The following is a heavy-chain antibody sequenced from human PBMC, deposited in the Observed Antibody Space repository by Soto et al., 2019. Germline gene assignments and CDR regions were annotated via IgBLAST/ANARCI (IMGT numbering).Heavy chain of an antibody. V-gene: IGHV4-61*01. CDR1: GGSVSSGSYY. Sequence: SETLSLTCTVSGGSVSSGSYYWSWIRQPPGKGLEWIGYIYYSGSTNYNPSLKSRVTISVDTSKNQFSLKLSSVTAADTAVYYCARETRPGRKNWFDPWGQGTLVTVSS. J-gene: IGHJ5*02. CDR3: ARETRPGRKNWFDP. CDR2: IYYSGST.